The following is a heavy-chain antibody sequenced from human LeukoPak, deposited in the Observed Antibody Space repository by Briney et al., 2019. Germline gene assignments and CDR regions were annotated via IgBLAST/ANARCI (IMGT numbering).Heavy chain of an antibody. CDR3: ARDPNSNWFDP. J-gene: IGHJ5*02. CDR1: GGSMTSYY. V-gene: IGHV4-34*01. Sequence: PSETLSLTCTVSGGSMTSYYWSWIRQPPGKGLEWIGEINHSGSTNYNPSLKSRVTISVDTSKNQFSLKLSSVTAADTAVYYCARDPNSNWFDPWGQGTLVTVSS. D-gene: IGHD1-7*01. CDR2: INHSGST.